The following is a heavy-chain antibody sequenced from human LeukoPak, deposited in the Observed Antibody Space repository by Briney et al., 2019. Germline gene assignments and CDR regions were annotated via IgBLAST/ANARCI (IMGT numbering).Heavy chain of an antibody. D-gene: IGHD5-18*01. V-gene: IGHV1-2*02. CDR1: GYTFTGYY. J-gene: IGHJ4*02. Sequence: WASVTVSCKASGYTFTGYYMHWVRQAPGQGLEWMGWINPNSGGTNYAQKFQGRVTMTRDTSISTAYMELSRLRSDDTAVYYCARNRGYSYGLPPAYWGQGTLVTVSS. CDR2: INPNSGGT. CDR3: ARNRGYSYGLPPAY.